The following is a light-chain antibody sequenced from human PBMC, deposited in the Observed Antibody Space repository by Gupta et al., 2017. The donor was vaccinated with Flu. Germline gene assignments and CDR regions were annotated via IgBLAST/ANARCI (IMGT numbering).Light chain of an antibody. V-gene: IGLV2-8*01. CDR2: EVS. J-gene: IGLJ1*01. Sequence: SALTQPPSASGSPGPSVTISCTGTGSDIGIDNYVSWYQQPPGKAPNLMIYEVSKRPSGVPDRFSGSKSGNTASLTVSGLQTEDEADYYCSSYAGSNNLYVFGSGTTVTVL. CDR3: SSYAGSNNLYV. CDR1: GSDIGIDNY.